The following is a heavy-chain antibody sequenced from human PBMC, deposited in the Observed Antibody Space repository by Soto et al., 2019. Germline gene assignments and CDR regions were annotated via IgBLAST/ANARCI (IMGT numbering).Heavy chain of an antibody. CDR1: GGTFGSYA. CDR3: ARSQGSSTSLDIYYYFYYGMDV. D-gene: IGHD2-2*01. Sequence: QVQLVQSGAEVKKPGSSVKDSCKASGGTFGSYAISWVRQAPGQGLEWMGGIIPIPGTANYAQKFQGRVTIAADESTSTAYMELSSLRSEDTAVYYCARSQGSSTSLDIYYYFYYGMDVWGQGTTFTVSS. J-gene: IGHJ6*02. CDR2: IIPIPGTA. V-gene: IGHV1-69*01.